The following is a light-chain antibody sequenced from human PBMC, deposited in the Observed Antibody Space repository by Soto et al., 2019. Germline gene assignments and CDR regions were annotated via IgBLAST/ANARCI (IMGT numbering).Light chain of an antibody. J-gene: IGLJ1*01. V-gene: IGLV2-23*02. CDR2: EVN. CDR3: CSYAGSSTFV. CDR1: SSDVGSYNF. Sequence: QSVLTQPASVSGSPGQSITISCTGTSSDVGSYNFVSWYQQQPGRAPKLMIYEVNKRPSGVSNRFSGSKSGNTASLTISGLQAEDEADYYGCSYAGSSTFVFGTGPKATAL.